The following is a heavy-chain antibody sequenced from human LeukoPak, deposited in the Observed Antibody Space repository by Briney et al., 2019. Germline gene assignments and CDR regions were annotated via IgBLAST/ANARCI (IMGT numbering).Heavy chain of an antibody. V-gene: IGHV4-34*01. D-gene: IGHD2-2*01. Sequence: SETLSLTCAVYGGSFSGYYWSWIRQPPGKGLEWIGEINHSGSTNYNPSLKSRVTISVDTSKNQFSLKLSSVTAADTAVYYCARGGQGTDIVVVPAAIRLDPWGQGTLVTASS. CDR2: INHSGST. CDR3: ARGGQGTDIVVVPAAIRLDP. CDR1: GGSFSGYY. J-gene: IGHJ5*02.